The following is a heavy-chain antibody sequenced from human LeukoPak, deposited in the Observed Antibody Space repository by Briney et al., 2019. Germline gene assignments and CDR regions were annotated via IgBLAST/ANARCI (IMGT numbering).Heavy chain of an antibody. CDR2: ITASARTT. D-gene: IGHD6-19*01. CDR1: GFTFSSYE. Sequence: PGGSLRLSCAASGFTFSSYEMNWVRQAPGKGLEWVSGITASARTTYYADSVKGRFTIYSDNSKNTLSLQMSSLRAEDTAVYYCAKDLDGSGMYGGTDSWGQGTPVTVSS. J-gene: IGHJ4*02. CDR3: AKDLDGSGMYGGTDS. V-gene: IGHV3-23*01.